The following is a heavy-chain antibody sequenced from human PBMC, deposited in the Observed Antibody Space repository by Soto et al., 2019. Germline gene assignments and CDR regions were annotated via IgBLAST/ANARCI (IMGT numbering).Heavy chain of an antibody. V-gene: IGHV3-23*01. CDR1: GFSFSSHA. J-gene: IGHJ6*02. D-gene: IGHD6-13*01. CDR3: AKDLAPMYSSSLYYYGTDV. CDR2: INNDGGST. Sequence: PGGSLRLSCAASGFSFSSHAMSWVRQAPGKGLKWVAGINNDGGSTSYADSARGRFTISRDNSKNTLYLQMNSLRADDTAVYYCAKDLAPMYSSSLYYYGTDVWGQGTAVTVSS.